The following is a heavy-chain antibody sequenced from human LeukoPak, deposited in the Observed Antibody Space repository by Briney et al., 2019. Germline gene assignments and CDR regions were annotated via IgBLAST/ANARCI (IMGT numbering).Heavy chain of an antibody. CDR3: AKDFPYYYGSGLRAFDY. CDR2: ISSSGSTI. CDR1: GFTFSDYY. Sequence: GGSLRLSCAASGFTFSDYYMSWIRQAPGKGLEWVSYISSSGSTIYYADSEKGRFTISRDNSKNTLYLQMNSLRAEDTAVYYCAKDFPYYYGSGLRAFDYWGQGTLVTVSS. J-gene: IGHJ4*02. D-gene: IGHD3-10*01. V-gene: IGHV3-11*01.